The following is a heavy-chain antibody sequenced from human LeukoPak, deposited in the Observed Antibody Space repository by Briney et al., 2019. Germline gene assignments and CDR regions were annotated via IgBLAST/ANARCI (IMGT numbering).Heavy chain of an antibody. CDR2: ISYDGSNK. J-gene: IGHJ4*02. CDR1: GFTFSSYA. CDR3: ARDANTLYYFDY. V-gene: IGHV3-30-3*01. Sequence: GGSLRLSCAASGFTFSSYAMHWVRQAPCKGLEWVSVISYDGSNKYYADSVEGRFTISRDNSKNTLYLQMNSLRAEDTAVYYCARDANTLYYFDYWGQGTLVTVSS.